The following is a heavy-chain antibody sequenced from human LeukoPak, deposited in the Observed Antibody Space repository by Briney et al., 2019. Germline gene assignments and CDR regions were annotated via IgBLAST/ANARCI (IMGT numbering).Heavy chain of an antibody. V-gene: IGHV4-34*01. CDR3: ARGRGIAARRGFSRFDY. D-gene: IGHD6-6*01. Sequence: PSETLSLTCAVYGGSFSSYYWSWIRQPPGKGLEWIGEINHSGSTNYNPSLKSRVTISVDTSKIQFSLKLSSVTAADTAVYYCARGRGIAARRGFSRFDYWGQGTLVTVSS. J-gene: IGHJ4*02. CDR2: INHSGST. CDR1: GGSFSSYY.